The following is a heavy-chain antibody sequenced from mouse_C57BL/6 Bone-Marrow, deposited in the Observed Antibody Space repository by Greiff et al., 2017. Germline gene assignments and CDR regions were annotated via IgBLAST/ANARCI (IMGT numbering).Heavy chain of an antibody. J-gene: IGHJ4*01. CDR1: GFTFTDYY. Sequence: EVKLVESGGGLVQPGGSLSLSCAASGFTFTDYYMSWVRQPPGKALEWLGFIRNKANGYPTEYSASVKCRFTISRDNSQSILYLQMNALRAEDSATYYCARYGRNYAMDYWGQGTSVTVSS. V-gene: IGHV7-3*01. CDR2: IRNKANGYPT. CDR3: ARYGRNYAMDY.